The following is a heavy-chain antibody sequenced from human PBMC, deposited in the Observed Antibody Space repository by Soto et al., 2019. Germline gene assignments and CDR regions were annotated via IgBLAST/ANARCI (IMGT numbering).Heavy chain of an antibody. CDR3: AKEGFGEPSTYYYYGMDV. J-gene: IGHJ6*02. D-gene: IGHD3-10*01. CDR1: GFTFSSYA. CDR2: ISGSGGST. Sequence: GGSLRLSCAASGFTFSSYAMSWVRQAPGKGLEWVSAISGSGGSTYYADSVKGRFTISRDNSKNTLYLQMNSLRAEDTAVYYCAKEGFGEPSTYYYYGMDVWGQGTTVTVSS. V-gene: IGHV3-23*01.